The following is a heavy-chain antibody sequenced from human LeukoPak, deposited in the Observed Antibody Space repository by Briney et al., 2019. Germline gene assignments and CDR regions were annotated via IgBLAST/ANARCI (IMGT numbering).Heavy chain of an antibody. D-gene: IGHD5-12*01. V-gene: IGHV4-38-2*01. Sequence: SETLSLTCAVSGYSISSGYYWGWIRQPPGKGLEWIGSMYHSGSTYYNPSLKSRVTISVDTSENQFSLKLTSVTAADTAVYFCARHRLSTASGYAFDYMDVWGKGTTVTVSS. CDR3: ARHRLSTASGYAFDYMDV. CDR2: MYHSGST. CDR1: GYSISSGYY. J-gene: IGHJ6*03.